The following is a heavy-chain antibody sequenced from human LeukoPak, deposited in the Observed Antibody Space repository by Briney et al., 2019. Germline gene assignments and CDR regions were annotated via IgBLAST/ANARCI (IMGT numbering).Heavy chain of an antibody. CDR3: ASHSVGYSSSWDYFDY. V-gene: IGHV1-69*13. CDR2: IIPIFGTA. Sequence: ASVEVSCKASGGTFSSYAISWVRQAPGQGLEWMGGIIPIFGTANYAQKFQGRVTVTADESTSTAYMELSSLRSEDTAVYYCASHSVGYSSSWDYFDYWGQGTLVTVSS. D-gene: IGHD6-13*01. CDR1: GGTFSSYA. J-gene: IGHJ4*02.